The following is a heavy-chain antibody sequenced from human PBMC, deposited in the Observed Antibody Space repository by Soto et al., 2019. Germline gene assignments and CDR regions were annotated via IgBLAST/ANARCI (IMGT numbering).Heavy chain of an antibody. V-gene: IGHV1-2*02. Sequence: ASVKVSCKSSGYTFTGYYMHWVRQAPGQGLEWMGWINPNSGGTNYAQKFQGRVTMTRDTSISTAYMELSRLRSDDTAVYYCARDSSSGWHGGAYYYYGTAVWGHGTTVTVSS. CDR3: ARDSSSGWHGGAYYYYGTAV. CDR2: INPNSGGT. J-gene: IGHJ6*02. CDR1: GYTFTGYY. D-gene: IGHD6-19*01.